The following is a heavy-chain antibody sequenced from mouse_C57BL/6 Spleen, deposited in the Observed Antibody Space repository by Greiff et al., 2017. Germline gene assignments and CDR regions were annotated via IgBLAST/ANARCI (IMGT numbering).Heavy chain of an antibody. CDR2: ISYDGSN. CDR3: ARDLGNYAMDY. V-gene: IGHV3-6*01. D-gene: IGHD4-1*01. J-gene: IGHJ4*01. CDR1: GYSITSGYY. Sequence: VQLKESGPGLVKPSQSLSLTCSVTGYSITSGYYWNWIRQFPGNQLEWMGNISYDGSNNYNPSLKNRISITRDTSKNQFFLKLNSVTTEDTATYYGARDLGNYAMDYWGQGTSVTVSS.